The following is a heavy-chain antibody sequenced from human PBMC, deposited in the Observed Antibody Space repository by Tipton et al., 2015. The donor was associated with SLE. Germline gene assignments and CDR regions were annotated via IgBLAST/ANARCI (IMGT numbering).Heavy chain of an antibody. CDR2: IYYSGST. V-gene: IGHV4-59*12. J-gene: IGHJ2*01. CDR3: ARGSSSSLWGWYFDL. CDR1: GGSISSYY. D-gene: IGHD3-16*01. Sequence: TLSLTCTVSGGSISSYYWSWIRQPPGKGLEWIGYIYYSGSTNYNPSLKSRVTISVDTSKNQFSLKLSSVTAADTAVYYCARGSSSSLWGWYFDLWGRGTLVTVSS.